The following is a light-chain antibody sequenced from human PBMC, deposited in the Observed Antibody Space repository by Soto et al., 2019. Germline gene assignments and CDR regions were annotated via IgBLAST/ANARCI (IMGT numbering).Light chain of an antibody. J-gene: IGLJ1*01. CDR1: SSDVGSYNL. CDR3: CPYAGSNYV. CDR2: EGS. V-gene: IGLV2-23*01. Sequence: SALTQPASVSGSPGQSITISCTGTSSDVGSYNLVSWYQQHPGKAPKPMIYEGSKRPPGVSNRFPGSKSGNRASLTIFGLREEDEADYYCCPYAGSNYVFGTGTKVTVL.